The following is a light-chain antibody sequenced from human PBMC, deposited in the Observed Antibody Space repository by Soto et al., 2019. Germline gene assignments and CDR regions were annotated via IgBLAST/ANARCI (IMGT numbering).Light chain of an antibody. J-gene: IGLJ2*01. V-gene: IGLV1-44*01. CDR3: AAWDDSLNGLVV. Sequence: QAVVTQPPSASGTPGQRVTISCSGSSSNIGSNTVNWYQQLPGTAPKLLIYSNNQRPSGVPDRFSGSKSGTSASLAISGRQSEEEGDYYCAAWDDSLNGLVVFGGGTKVTVL. CDR2: SNN. CDR1: SSNIGSNT.